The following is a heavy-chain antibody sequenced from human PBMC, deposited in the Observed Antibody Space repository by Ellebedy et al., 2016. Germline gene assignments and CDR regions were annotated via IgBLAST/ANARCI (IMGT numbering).Heavy chain of an antibody. V-gene: IGHV7-4-1*01. CDR3: ASRQGCSVGSCYLVT. D-gene: IGHD2-15*01. CDR1: GYSFSTYA. CDR2: INTDTGKP. J-gene: IGHJ5*02. Sequence: ASVKVSCKASGYSFSTYAMNWVRQAPGQGLEWMGWINTDTGKPTYAQGFTGRFVFSLDTSVTTAYLQIDSLKAEDTAMYYCASRQGCSVGSCYLVTWGQGTLVTVSS.